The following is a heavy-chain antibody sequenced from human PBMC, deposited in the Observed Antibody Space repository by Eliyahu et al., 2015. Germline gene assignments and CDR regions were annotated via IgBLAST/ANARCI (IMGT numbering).Heavy chain of an antibody. Sequence: EAKRPGASVRVSCKVSGYTFRSYSTHWVRQAPGQRPEWMGWINGGNGQTHYSQKFQGRVTITIDTSASISYMELNSLTSEDTSVYYCARGDYFDSTNWFDPWGQGTLVTVSS. CDR3: ARGDYFDSTNWFDP. CDR2: INGGNGQT. J-gene: IGHJ5*02. D-gene: IGHD2/OR15-2a*01. CDR1: GYTFRSYS. V-gene: IGHV1-3*01.